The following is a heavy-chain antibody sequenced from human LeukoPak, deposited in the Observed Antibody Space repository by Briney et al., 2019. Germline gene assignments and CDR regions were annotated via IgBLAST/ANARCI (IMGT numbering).Heavy chain of an antibody. J-gene: IGHJ4*02. CDR2: FDPEDGET. V-gene: IGHV1-24*01. D-gene: IGHD6-19*01. CDR3: ARDPVAGHLDY. Sequence: ASVKVSCKVSGYTLTELSMHWVRQAPGKGLEWMGGFDPEDGETIYAQKFQGRVTMTRDTSTSTVYMELSSLRSEDTAVYYCARDPVAGHLDYWGQGTLVTVSS. CDR1: GYTLTELS.